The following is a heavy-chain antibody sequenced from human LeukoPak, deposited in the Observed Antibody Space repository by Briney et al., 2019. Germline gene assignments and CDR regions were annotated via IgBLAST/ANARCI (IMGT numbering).Heavy chain of an antibody. V-gene: IGHV1-2*02. Sequence: EASVTVSFKASGYSFTVYYIHWVRQAPGQGLEWMGWVNSNIGDTYYAQKFRGRLAITRDKSITTVHMELSSLRSNDTAVYYCARDVLGYDSSASDWGQGTLVTVSS. D-gene: IGHD3-22*01. CDR3: ARDVLGYDSSASD. CDR1: GYSFTVYY. J-gene: IGHJ4*02. CDR2: VNSNIGDT.